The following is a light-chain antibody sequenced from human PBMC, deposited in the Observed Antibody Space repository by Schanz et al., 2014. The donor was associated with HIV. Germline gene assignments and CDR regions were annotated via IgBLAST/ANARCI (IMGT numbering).Light chain of an antibody. V-gene: IGKV3-20*01. CDR3: QHYGDSRGT. Sequence: EIVLTQSPATLSLSPGERGTLSCRASQSVKSNFIGWYQQKPGQAPRLLIFGASNRATGIPDRFSGGVSGTDFTLTISRVEPEDFAVYYCQHYGDSRGTFGGGTKVDI. CDR1: QSVKSNF. J-gene: IGKJ4*02. CDR2: GAS.